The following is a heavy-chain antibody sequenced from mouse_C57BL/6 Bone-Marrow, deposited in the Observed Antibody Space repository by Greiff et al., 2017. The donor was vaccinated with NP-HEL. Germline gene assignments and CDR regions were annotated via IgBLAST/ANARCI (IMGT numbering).Heavy chain of an antibody. CDR1: GFSLTSYG. CDR3: ASDLYGFFFAY. D-gene: IGHD2-2*01. CDR2: IWSGGST. J-gene: IGHJ3*01. Sequence: QVQLKESGPGLVQPSHSLSITCTVSGFSLTSYGVHWVRQSPGKGLEWLRVIWSGGSTDYNSAFISRLSISKDNSKSQVFFKMNSLQADDTAIYYCASDLYGFFFAYWGQGTLVTVSA. V-gene: IGHV2-2*01.